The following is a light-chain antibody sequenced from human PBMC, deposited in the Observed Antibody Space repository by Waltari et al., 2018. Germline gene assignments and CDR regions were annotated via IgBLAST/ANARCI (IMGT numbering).Light chain of an antibody. J-gene: IGKJ1*01. Sequence: DGVMTQSQLSLPVTLGQPASISCRSSTSLLYSDGHTYLNWFRQRPGQSPRRLIYKVSYRDPGVPDRFSGSGSGTDFTLKISRVEAEDVGVYYCMQGTHWPRTFGQGTKVEIK. CDR1: TSLLYSDGHTY. CDR3: MQGTHWPRT. CDR2: KVS. V-gene: IGKV2-30*01.